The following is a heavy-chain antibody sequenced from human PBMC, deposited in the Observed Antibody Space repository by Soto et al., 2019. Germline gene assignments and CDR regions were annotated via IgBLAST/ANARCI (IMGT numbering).Heavy chain of an antibody. D-gene: IGHD3-10*01. CDR1: GDTFNFYT. CDR3: ATSFGSGYRAFDY. J-gene: IGHJ4*02. V-gene: IGHV1-69*02. CDR2: IIPYLSVS. Sequence: QVQLVQSGAEVKKPGSSLRVSCKASGDTFNFYTINWVRQAPGLGLEWLGRIIPYLSVSNYAQKFQGRVTITADKSPNTAYMEVRSLRSEDTAMYYCATSFGSGYRAFDYWGQGALVPVSS.